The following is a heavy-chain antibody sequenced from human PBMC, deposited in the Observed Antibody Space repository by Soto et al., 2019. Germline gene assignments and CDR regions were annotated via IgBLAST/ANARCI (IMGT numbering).Heavy chain of an antibody. J-gene: IGHJ4*02. CDR1: GRPFSGYY. CDR3: ARVSRYYDSSGSIDY. V-gene: IGHV4-34*01. CDR2: INHSGST. D-gene: IGHD3-22*01. Sequence: PSETLSLTSDVYGRPFSGYYWSWIRQPPGKGLEWIGEINHSGSTNYNPSLKSRVTISVDTSKNQFSLKLSSVTAADTAVYYCARVSRYYDSSGSIDYWGQGTLVT.